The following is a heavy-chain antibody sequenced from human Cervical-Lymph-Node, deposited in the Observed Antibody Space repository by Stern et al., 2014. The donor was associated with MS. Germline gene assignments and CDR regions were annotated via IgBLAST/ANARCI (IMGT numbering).Heavy chain of an antibody. CDR1: GDTFSSNY. D-gene: IGHD3-16*01. J-gene: IGHJ3*02. CDR3: ARDQPTLGGAFDI. Sequence: MQLVESGAEVKKPGASVKVSCKASGDTFSSNYIHWVRQAPGQGLEWMGIINPSSGSTSYAQKFQGRVTRTRDTSTSTVYMALSSLRSEDTAVYYCARDQPTLGGAFDIWGQGTMVTVSS. V-gene: IGHV1-46*01. CDR2: INPSSGST.